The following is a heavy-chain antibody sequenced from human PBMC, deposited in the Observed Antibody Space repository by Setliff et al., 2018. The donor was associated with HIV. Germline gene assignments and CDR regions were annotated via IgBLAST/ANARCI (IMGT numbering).Heavy chain of an antibody. CDR3: ARDLGGEHDYADPAYMDV. CDR2: ISGFNGKI. Sequence: ASVKVSCKASGYTFSSYGISWVRQAPGQGLEWMGWISGFNGKINYAENFQGRVTLTTDSSASTAHMELWSLTSDDTAVYYCARDLGGEHDYADPAYMDVWAKGPRSPSP. D-gene: IGHD4-17*01. J-gene: IGHJ6*03. CDR1: GYTFSSYG. V-gene: IGHV1-18*01.